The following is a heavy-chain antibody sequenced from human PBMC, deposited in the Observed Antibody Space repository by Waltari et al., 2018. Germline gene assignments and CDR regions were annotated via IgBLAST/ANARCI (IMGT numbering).Heavy chain of an antibody. J-gene: IGHJ6*02. Sequence: QVQLVQSGAEVKKPGASVKVSCKASGYTFTGYYMHWVRQAPGQGLEWMGRINPNSGGTNYAQTFQGRVTMTRDTSISTAYMELSRLRSDDTAVYYCARGSSDVYYYYGMDVWGQGTTVTVSS. CDR3: ARGSSDVYYYYGMDV. CDR2: INPNSGGT. CDR1: GYTFTGYY. V-gene: IGHV1-2*06. D-gene: IGHD6-19*01.